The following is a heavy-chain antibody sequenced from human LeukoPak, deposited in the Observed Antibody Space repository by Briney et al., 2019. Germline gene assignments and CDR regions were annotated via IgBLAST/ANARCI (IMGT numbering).Heavy chain of an antibody. J-gene: IGHJ6*02. CDR3: ASSTFWSGYPFYYYGMDV. Sequence: ASVKVSCKASVGTFSSYAISWVRQDPGQGLEWMGGIMPIFGTANYAQKFQGRVTITADESTSTAYMELSSLRSEDTAVYYCASSTFWSGYPFYYYGMDVWGQGTTVTVSS. CDR1: VGTFSSYA. CDR2: IMPIFGTA. V-gene: IGHV1-69*13. D-gene: IGHD3-3*01.